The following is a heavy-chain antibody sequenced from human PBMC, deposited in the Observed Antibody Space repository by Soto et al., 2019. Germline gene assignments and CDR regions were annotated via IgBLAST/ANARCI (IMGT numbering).Heavy chain of an antibody. CDR1: GFTFKSYG. J-gene: IGHJ4*02. CDR3: ARGGHSSSWYRLEAYFFDY. D-gene: IGHD6-13*01. Sequence: QVQLVESGGGVVQPGRSLRLSCEASGFTFKSYGMHWVRQAPGKGLEWVAVVWYDGTNKKYADYVKGRFNIYRDNSKNTLYLQMDSLRAEETGIYYCARGGHSSSWYRLEAYFFDYWGQGSLVTVSS. V-gene: IGHV3-33*01. CDR2: VWYDGTNK.